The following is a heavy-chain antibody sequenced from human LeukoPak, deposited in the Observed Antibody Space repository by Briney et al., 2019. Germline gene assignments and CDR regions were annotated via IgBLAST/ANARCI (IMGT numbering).Heavy chain of an antibody. CDR2: FYYSGST. Sequence: PSETLSLTCTVSGDSFSTYFWSWIRRPPGKGLEWIGNFYYSGSTNYNPSLRSRVTISGDTSKNQFSLKLTSVTAADTAVYYCARHRWVTAAWYFDLWGRGTLVTVSS. V-gene: IGHV4-59*08. CDR3: ARHRWVTAAWYFDL. D-gene: IGHD2-21*02. CDR1: GDSFSTYF. J-gene: IGHJ2*01.